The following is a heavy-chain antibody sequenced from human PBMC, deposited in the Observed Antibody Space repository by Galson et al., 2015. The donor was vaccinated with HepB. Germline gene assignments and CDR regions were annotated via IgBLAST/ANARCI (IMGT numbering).Heavy chain of an antibody. CDR1: GFTFSSYA. D-gene: IGHD2-15*01. CDR3: AKGICSGGSCYGDY. CDR2: ISGSGGST. V-gene: IGHV3-23*01. Sequence: SLRLSCAASGFTFSSYAMSWVRQAPGKGLEWVSAISGSGGSTYYADSVKGRFTISRDNSKNTLYLQMNSLRAEDTAVYYCAKGICSGGSCYGDYWGQGTLVTVSS. J-gene: IGHJ4*02.